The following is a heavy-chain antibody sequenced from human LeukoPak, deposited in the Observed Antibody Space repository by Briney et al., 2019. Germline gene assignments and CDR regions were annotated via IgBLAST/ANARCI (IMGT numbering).Heavy chain of an antibody. Sequence: SETLSLTCAVSGYSLSSGYYWGWIRPPPGKGLEWIGSIYHSGSTYYNPSLKSRVTISVDTSKNQFSLKLSSVTAADTAVYYCARDPGVVVPAGARGFDPWGQGTLVTVSS. CDR3: ARDPGVVVPAGARGFDP. CDR1: GYSLSSGYY. J-gene: IGHJ5*02. V-gene: IGHV4-38-2*02. D-gene: IGHD2-2*01. CDR2: IYHSGST.